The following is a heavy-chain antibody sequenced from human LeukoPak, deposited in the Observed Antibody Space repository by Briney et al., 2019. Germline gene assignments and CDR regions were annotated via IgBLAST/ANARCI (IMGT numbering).Heavy chain of an antibody. CDR2: IRKDGSEK. D-gene: IGHD3-10*01. CDR3: GDYSYYYYYMDV. Sequence: GGSLRLSCAASGFTFSSYWMSWVRQALGKGLEWVANIRKDGSEKYYVDSVKGRFTISRDNAKNSLYLQMNSLRAEDTAVYYFGDYSYYYYYMDVWGKGTTVTVSS. V-gene: IGHV3-7*01. CDR1: GFTFSSYW. J-gene: IGHJ6*03.